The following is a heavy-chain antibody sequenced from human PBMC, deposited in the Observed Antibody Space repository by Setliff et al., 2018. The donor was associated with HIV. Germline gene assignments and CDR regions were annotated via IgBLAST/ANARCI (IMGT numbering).Heavy chain of an antibody. CDR1: GDSINSGPYS. J-gene: IGHJ4*02. D-gene: IGHD3-22*01. Sequence: TLSLTCTVSGDSINSGPYSWGWIRQPPGKGLESIGSISYGGNTYYNPSLKSRVLISGDTSKNQFALKLSSVTAADTGVYYCARRAGFSEGSGYWFYWGQGTLVTSPQ. V-gene: IGHV4-39*01. CDR2: ISYGGNT. CDR3: ARRAGFSEGSGYWFY.